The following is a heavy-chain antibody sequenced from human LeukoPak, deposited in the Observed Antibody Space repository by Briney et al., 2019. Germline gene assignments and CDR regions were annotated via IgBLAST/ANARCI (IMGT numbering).Heavy chain of an antibody. D-gene: IGHD6-6*01. CDR1: GGSISSYY. J-gene: IGHJ5*02. CDR2: MYYSGST. Sequence: SETLSLTCTVSGGSISSYYWSWIRQPPGKGLEWIGYMYYSGSTNYNPSLKSRATISVDTSKNQFSLKLSSVTAADTAVYYCARAYSSSYWFDPWGQGTLVTVSS. V-gene: IGHV4-59*08. CDR3: ARAYSSSYWFDP.